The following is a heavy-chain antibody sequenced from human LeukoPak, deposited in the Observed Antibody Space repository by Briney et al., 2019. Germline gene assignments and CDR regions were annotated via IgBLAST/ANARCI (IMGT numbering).Heavy chain of an antibody. Sequence: GRSLRLSCAASGFSFSSYGMHWARQAPGKGLEWVAVMSYDGSKEYYADSVKGRFTISRDNSKNTLYLQMNSLRAEDTAVYYCAKPPYDSSGYYQSTFDYWGQGTLVTVSS. V-gene: IGHV3-30*18. CDR2: MSYDGSKE. CDR3: AKPPYDSSGYYQSTFDY. J-gene: IGHJ4*02. D-gene: IGHD3-22*01. CDR1: GFSFSSYG.